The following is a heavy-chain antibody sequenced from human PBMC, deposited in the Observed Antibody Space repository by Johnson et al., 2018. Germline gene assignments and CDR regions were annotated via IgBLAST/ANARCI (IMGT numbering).Heavy chain of an antibody. V-gene: IGHV3-7*03. CDR3: TRQELVRGAYYYYYGMDV. CDR1: GFTFSSYW. J-gene: IGHJ6*02. CDR2: IKQDGSEK. D-gene: IGHD3-10*01. Sequence: VQLVQSGGGLVQPGGSLRLSCAASGFTFSSYWMSWVRQAPGKGLEWVANIKQDGSEKYYVDSVKGRFTISRDNAKNSLYLQMNSLKTEDTAVYYCTRQELVRGAYYYYYGMDVWGQGTTVTVSS.